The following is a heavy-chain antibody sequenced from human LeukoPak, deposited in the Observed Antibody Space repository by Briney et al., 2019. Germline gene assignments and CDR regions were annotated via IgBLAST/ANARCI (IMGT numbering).Heavy chain of an antibody. V-gene: IGHV3-66*01. D-gene: IGHD3-22*01. CDR2: IYTGGNT. J-gene: IGHJ4*02. CDR3: ARMIYYYDSSGYNYYFHY. Sequence: GGSLRLSCAASGFTVSGNYMSWVRQAPGKGLEWVSVIYTGGNTYYADSVKGRFTISRDNSKNTVSLQMNGLRAEDTAFYYCARMIYYYDSSGYNYYFHYWGQGTLVTVSS. CDR1: GFTVSGNY.